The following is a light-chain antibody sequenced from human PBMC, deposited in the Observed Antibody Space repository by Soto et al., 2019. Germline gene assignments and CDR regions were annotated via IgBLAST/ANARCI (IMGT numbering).Light chain of an antibody. V-gene: IGLV4-69*01. CDR1: SGHSTYA. J-gene: IGLJ1*01. Sequence: QSVLTQSPSAYASLGASVKLTCTLSSGHSTYAIAWHQQQPQKGPRYLMRLNSDGSHSRGGGIPDRFSGSTSGAERYLTISSLQSEDEADYYCQTWAAGIQSVFGAGTKLTVL. CDR2: LNSDGSH. CDR3: QTWAAGIQSV.